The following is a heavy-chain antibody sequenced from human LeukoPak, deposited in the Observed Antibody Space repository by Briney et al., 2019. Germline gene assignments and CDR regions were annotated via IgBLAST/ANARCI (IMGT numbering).Heavy chain of an antibody. CDR3: ASTVGYCSGGSCYSDPRFDY. V-gene: IGHV3-74*01. CDR2: INSDGSST. J-gene: IGHJ4*02. Sequence: GGSLRLSCAASGFTFSSYWMHWVRQAPGKGLVWVSRINSDGSSTSYADSVKGRFTISRDNAKNTLYLQMNSLRAEDTALYYCASTVGYCSGGSCYSDPRFDYWGQGTLVTVSS. CDR1: GFTFSSYW. D-gene: IGHD2-15*01.